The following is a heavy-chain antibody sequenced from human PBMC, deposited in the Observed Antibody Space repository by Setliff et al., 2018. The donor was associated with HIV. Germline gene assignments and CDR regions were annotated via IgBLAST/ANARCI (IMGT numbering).Heavy chain of an antibody. Sequence: GASVKVSCKASRGSFSTYAISWVRQAPGQGLEWMGEFIPMLDTTNSAQKFQGRITFATDASTATAYMELNSLRSEDTAIYYCARDIPPTYDSSVCGACEIWGQGTVVTVSS. V-gene: IGHV1-69*05. CDR1: RGSFSTYA. J-gene: IGHJ3*02. CDR2: FIPMLDTT. D-gene: IGHD3-22*01. CDR3: ARDIPPTYDSSVCGACEI.